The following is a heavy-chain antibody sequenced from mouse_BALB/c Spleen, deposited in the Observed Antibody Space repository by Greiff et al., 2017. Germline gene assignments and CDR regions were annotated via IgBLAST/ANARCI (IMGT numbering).Heavy chain of an antibody. V-gene: IGHV3-2*02. J-gene: IGHJ2*01. CDR2: ISYSGST. CDR1: GYSITSDYA. Sequence: EVQLQQSGPGLVKPSQSLSLTCTVTGYSITSDYAWNWIRQFPGNKLEWMGYISYSGSTSYNPSLKSRISITRDTSKNQFFLQLNSVTTEDTATYYCAREASPYFDYWGQGTTLTVSS. CDR3: AREASPYFDY. D-gene: IGHD3-2*02.